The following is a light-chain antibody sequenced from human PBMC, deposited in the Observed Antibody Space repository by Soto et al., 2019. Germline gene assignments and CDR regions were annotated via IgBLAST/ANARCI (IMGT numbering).Light chain of an antibody. J-gene: IGLJ3*02. Sequence: QSVLTQPRSVSGSPGQSVTIYCTGTSSDVGGYNYVSWYQQHPGKAPKLMIYDVSKRPSGVPDRFSGSQSGNTASLTISGLQDEDEADYYCCSYAGSLWVFGGGTKLTVL. CDR2: DVS. CDR3: CSYAGSLWV. V-gene: IGLV2-11*01. CDR1: SSDVGGYNY.